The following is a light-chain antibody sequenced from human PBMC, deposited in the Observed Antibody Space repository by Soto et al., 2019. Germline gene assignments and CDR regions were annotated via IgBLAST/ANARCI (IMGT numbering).Light chain of an antibody. CDR2: DVS. V-gene: IGKV1-5*01. Sequence: DIQLTQSTSTLSASVGDRVTISCRASQSVTDWLAWYQQKPGKAPKLLCYDVSSFQSGVPSRFSGSGSGTAVSLTISSLQPDDFATYYCQQYDRSCTFGQGTKVEIK. J-gene: IGKJ2*02. CDR3: QQYDRSCT. CDR1: QSVTDW.